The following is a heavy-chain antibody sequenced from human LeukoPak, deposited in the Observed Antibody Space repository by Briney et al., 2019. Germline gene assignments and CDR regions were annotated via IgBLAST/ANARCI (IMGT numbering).Heavy chain of an antibody. CDR3: AKGTERYREVSSFDS. V-gene: IGHV3-23*01. J-gene: IGHJ4*02. Sequence: GGSLRLSCVASGFTFSSYAMSWVRQAPGKGLEWVSVISGSGAGTDYADSVKGRFTISRDNSENTLYLQMNSLRPEDTATYYCAKGTERYREVSSFDSWGQGTQVTVSS. D-gene: IGHD3-10*01. CDR2: ISGSGAGT. CDR1: GFTFSSYA.